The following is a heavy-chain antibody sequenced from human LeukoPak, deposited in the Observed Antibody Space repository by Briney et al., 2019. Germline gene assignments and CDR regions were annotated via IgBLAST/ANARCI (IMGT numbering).Heavy chain of an antibody. CDR2: IYYSGST. CDR1: GGSISSYY. V-gene: IGHV4-59*08. J-gene: IGHJ4*02. D-gene: IGHD5-24*01. Sequence: PSETLSLTCTVSGGSISSYYWSWIRQPPGKGLEWIGYIYYSGSTNYNPSLKSRATISLDTSKNQFSLKLSSMTAADTAVYYCARVDGYNVLDYWGQGTLVTVSS. CDR3: ARVDGYNVLDY.